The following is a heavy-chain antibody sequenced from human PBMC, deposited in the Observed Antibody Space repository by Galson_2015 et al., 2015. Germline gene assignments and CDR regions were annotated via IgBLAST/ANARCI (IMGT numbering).Heavy chain of an antibody. J-gene: IGHJ6*02. Sequence: SLRLSCAASGFTFDDYAMYWVRQAPGKGLEWVSTISWDSVRVDYAGSVEGRFTIPRDNVKNSLYLQMNSLRPEDTALYYCAKDIARNYDVLTGTRRRKNYHYYGLDVWGQGTTVTVSS. CDR2: ISWDSVRV. CDR1: GFTFDDYA. V-gene: IGHV3-9*01. D-gene: IGHD3-9*01. CDR3: AKDIARNYDVLTGTRRRKNYHYYGLDV.